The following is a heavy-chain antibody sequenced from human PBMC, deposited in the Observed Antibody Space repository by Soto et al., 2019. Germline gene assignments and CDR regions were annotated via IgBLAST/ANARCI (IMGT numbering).Heavy chain of an antibody. D-gene: IGHD6-19*01. CDR1: VASVSDKTAG. V-gene: IGHV6-1*01. CDR3: AREFPNYVSSDSYLDY. J-gene: IGHJ4*02. Sequence: QALSLPRALSVASVSDKTAGCNLIRHSPWNGLVWLGRTYYRSRWYNDYPVSVKSLITVTPDTSKNQFSMQLKSVTPEDTAVYYCAREFPNYVSSDSYLDYWGKGAMVTVSS. CDR2: TYYRSRWYN.